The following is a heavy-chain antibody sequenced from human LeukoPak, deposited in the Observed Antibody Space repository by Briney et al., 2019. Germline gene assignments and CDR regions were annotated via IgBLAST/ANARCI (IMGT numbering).Heavy chain of an antibody. CDR1: GFTFSSYA. J-gene: IGHJ4*02. V-gene: IGHV3-30*01. D-gene: IGHD2-15*01. CDR3: ARGADIVVVVAAISL. Sequence: GGSLRLSCAAFGFTFSSYAMHWVRQAPGKGLEWVAVISYDGSNKYYADSVKGRFTISRDNSKNTLYLQMNSLRAEDTTVYYCARGADIVVVVAAISLWGQGTLVTVSS. CDR2: ISYDGSNK.